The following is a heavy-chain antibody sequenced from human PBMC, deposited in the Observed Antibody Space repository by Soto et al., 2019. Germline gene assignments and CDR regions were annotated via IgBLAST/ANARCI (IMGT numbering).Heavy chain of an antibody. J-gene: IGHJ5*02. D-gene: IGHD2-8*01. CDR1: GITFSSYS. CDR2: ISSSNT. Sequence: EVQLVESGGGLVKPGESLRLSCTASGITFSSYSMNWVRQAPGKGLEWLSYISSSNTAYADSVKGRFTISRDNAKKSVYLQMNSLRDEDTAGYYCVGDQDGHAPMVHGNHWGRGTRVTVSS. CDR3: VGDQDGHAPMVHGNH. V-gene: IGHV3-48*02.